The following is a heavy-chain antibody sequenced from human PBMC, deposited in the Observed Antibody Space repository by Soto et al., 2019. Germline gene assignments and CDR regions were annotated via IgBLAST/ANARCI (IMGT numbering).Heavy chain of an antibody. V-gene: IGHV4-31*03. CDR2: IYYSGST. CDR1: GGSISSGGYY. CDR3: ARDGKAARDYYGMDV. D-gene: IGHD6-6*01. Sequence: QVQLQESGPGRVKPSQTLSLTCTVSGGSISSGGYYWSWIRQHPGKGLEWIGYIYYSGSTYYNPTLKCRVTISVDTSKNKFSLKLSSVTAADTAVYYCARDGKAARDYYGMDVWGQGTTFTVSS. J-gene: IGHJ6*02.